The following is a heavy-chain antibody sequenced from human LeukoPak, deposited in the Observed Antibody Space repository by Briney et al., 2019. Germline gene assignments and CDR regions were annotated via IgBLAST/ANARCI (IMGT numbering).Heavy chain of an antibody. D-gene: IGHD5-12*01. J-gene: IGHJ4*02. V-gene: IGHV3-23*01. CDR2: ISGSGGST. CDR3: ARASLHPGGYSGYELGY. Sequence: GGSLRLSCAASGFTFSSYAMSWVRQAPGKGLEWVSAISGSGGSTYYADSVKGRFTISRDNSKNTLYLQMNSLRAEDTAVYYCARASLHPGGYSGYELGYWGQGTLVTVSS. CDR1: GFTFSSYA.